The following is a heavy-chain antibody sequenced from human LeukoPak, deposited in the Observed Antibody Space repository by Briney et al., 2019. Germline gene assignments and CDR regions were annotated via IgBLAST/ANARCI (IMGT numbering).Heavy chain of an antibody. CDR3: AKDERGYSGYDYAFDI. CDR1: GFTFSSYA. CDR2: ISGSGGST. D-gene: IGHD5-12*01. J-gene: IGHJ3*02. V-gene: IGHV3-23*01. Sequence: PGGSLRLSCAASGFTFSSYAMSWVRQAPGKGLERVSAISGSGGSTYYADSVKGRFTISRDNSKNTLYLQMNSLRAEDTAVYYCAKDERGYSGYDYAFDIWGQGTMVTVSS.